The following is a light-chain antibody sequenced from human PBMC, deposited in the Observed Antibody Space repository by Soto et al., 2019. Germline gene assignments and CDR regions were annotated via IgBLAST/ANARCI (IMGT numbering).Light chain of an antibody. V-gene: IGKV3-20*01. CDR2: GSS. J-gene: IGKJ1*01. CDR1: QTINNNY. CDR3: QKYDGQWT. Sequence: EIVLRQSPGILSLSPGERATLSCWASQTINNNYLAWYQQKPGQAPRLLIYGSSRRATGIPDRFSGSGSGTDFALTVSRLESEDFGVYYCQKYDGQWTFGQGTKVEIK.